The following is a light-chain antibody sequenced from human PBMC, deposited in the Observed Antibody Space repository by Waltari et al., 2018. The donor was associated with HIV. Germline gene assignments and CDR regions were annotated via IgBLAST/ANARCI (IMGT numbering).Light chain of an antibody. V-gene: IGLV1-40*01. J-gene: IGLJ1*01. Sequence: QSALTQPPSVPGAPGHTVTIASTGSCSNIRAAYALPSPQQLPGTAPKLHIYGNNNRPSGVPDRFSGSKSGTSASLAITGLQAEDEADYYCQSYDSSLSGFYVFGTGTKVTVL. CDR2: GNN. CDR3: QSYDSSLSGFYV. CDR1: CSNIRAAYA.